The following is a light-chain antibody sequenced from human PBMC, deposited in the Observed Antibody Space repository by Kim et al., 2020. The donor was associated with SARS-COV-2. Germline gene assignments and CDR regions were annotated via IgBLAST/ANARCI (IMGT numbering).Light chain of an antibody. CDR3: QQYYSTPWT. CDR2: WAS. CDR1: QSFLYSSNNKNY. V-gene: IGKV4-1*01. Sequence: ATINCKSSQSFLYSSNNKNYLAWYQQKPGQPPKLLIYWASTRESGVPDRFSGSGSGTDFTLTISSLQAEDVAVYYCQQYYSTPWTFGQGTKVDIK. J-gene: IGKJ1*01.